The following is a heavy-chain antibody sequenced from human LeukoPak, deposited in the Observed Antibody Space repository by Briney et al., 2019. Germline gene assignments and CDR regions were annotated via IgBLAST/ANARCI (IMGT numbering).Heavy chain of an antibody. Sequence: PGGSLRLSCAASGFTFSSYAMHWVRQAPGKGLEWVSGISWNSGSIGYADSVKGRFTISRDNAKNSLYLQMNSLRAEDTALYYCAKDGVQGRRTALGRYFDLWGRGTLVTVSS. J-gene: IGHJ2*01. CDR1: GFTFSSYA. D-gene: IGHD3-10*01. V-gene: IGHV3-9*01. CDR2: ISWNSGSI. CDR3: AKDGVQGRRTALGRYFDL.